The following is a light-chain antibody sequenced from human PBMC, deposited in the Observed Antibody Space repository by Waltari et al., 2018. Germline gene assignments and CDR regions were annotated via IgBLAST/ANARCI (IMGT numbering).Light chain of an antibody. CDR3: QQYGSSPYT. J-gene: IGKJ2*01. CDR1: QSVTSWY. Sequence: EIVLTQSPGTLSLSLGERATLFCRASQSVTSWYLAWFQQKPGQAPRLLLHAATNRATGIPDRFSGSGFRTDFTLTISRLEPEDFAVYYCQQYGSSPYTFGQGTKLEIK. V-gene: IGKV3-20*01. CDR2: AAT.